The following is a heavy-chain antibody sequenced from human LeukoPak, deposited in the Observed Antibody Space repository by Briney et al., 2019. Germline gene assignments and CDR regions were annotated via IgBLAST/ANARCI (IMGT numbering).Heavy chain of an antibody. CDR1: GFTFSGSA. Sequence: GGSLRLSCAASGFTFSGSAMHWVRQASGKGLEWVGRIRSKANSYATAYAASVKGRFTISRDDSKNTAYLQMNSLKTEDTAVYYCTTRRPAAFDIWGQGTMVTVSS. CDR2: IRSKANSYAT. J-gene: IGHJ3*02. CDR3: TTRRPAAFDI. V-gene: IGHV3-73*01.